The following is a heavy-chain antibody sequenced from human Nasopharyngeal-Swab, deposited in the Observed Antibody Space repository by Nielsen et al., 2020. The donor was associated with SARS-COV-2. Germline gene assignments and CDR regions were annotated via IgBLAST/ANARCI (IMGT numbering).Heavy chain of an antibody. CDR2: ISAYNGNT. J-gene: IGHJ3*02. D-gene: IGHD3-22*01. CDR3: ARDYYDSSGYYYDAFDI. Sequence: WVRQAPGQGLEWMGWISAYNGNTNYAQKLQGRVTMTTDTSTSTAYMELRSLRSDDTAVYYCARDYYDSSGYYYDAFDIWGQGTMVTVPS. V-gene: IGHV1-18*01.